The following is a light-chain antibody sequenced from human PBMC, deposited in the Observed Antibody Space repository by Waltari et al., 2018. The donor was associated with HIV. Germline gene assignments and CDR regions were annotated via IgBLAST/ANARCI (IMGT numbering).Light chain of an antibody. CDR1: SGSIASNY. V-gene: IGLV6-57*03. J-gene: IGLJ3*02. Sequence: NFMLTQPPSVSESPGKTVTISCTRSSGSIASNYVQWYQQRPGSAPTTVIYEDNQRPSGVPDRVSGSIDSSSNSASLTISGLTTEDEADFYCQSYDSSKGDWVFGGGTKLTVL. CDR3: QSYDSSKGDWV. CDR2: EDN.